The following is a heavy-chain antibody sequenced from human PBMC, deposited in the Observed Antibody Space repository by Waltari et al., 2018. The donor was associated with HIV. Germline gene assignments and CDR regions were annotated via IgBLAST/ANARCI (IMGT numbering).Heavy chain of an antibody. CDR1: GFSFSSYS. J-gene: IGHJ4*02. CDR3: ARARGYSYGYEDY. D-gene: IGHD5-18*01. V-gene: IGHV3-48*04. CDR2: ISNSGNTI. Sequence: EVQLVESGGDLVQPGGSLRLSCADSGFSFSSYSMNWFRQAPGKGLEWISYISNSGNTIDYADSVKGRFTISRDNAKNSLSLQMHSLRAEDTAVYYCARARGYSYGYEDYWGQGALVTVSS.